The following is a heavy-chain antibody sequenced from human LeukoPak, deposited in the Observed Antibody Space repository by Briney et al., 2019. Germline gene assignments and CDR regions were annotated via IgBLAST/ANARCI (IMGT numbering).Heavy chain of an antibody. CDR1: GYSISSGYY. D-gene: IGHD3-10*01. Sequence: SETLSLTCTVSGYSISSGYYWGWIRQPPGKGLEWIGSIYHSGSTYYNPSLKSRVTISVDTSKNQFSLKLSSVTAADTAVYYCARNPGQFGEYLDYWGQGTLVTVSS. CDR2: IYHSGST. J-gene: IGHJ4*02. V-gene: IGHV4-38-2*02. CDR3: ARNPGQFGEYLDY.